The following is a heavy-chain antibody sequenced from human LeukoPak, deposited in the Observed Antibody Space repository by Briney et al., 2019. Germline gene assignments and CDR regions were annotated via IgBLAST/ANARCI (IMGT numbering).Heavy chain of an antibody. D-gene: IGHD3/OR15-3a*01. CDR2: IYYSGSA. V-gene: IGHV4-59*11. CDR3: ARVDWYFDY. J-gene: IGHJ4*02. CDR1: GGSISSHY. Sequence: PSETLSLTCTVSGGSISSHYWSWIRQPPGKGLEWIGYIYYSGSANYNPSLKSRVTILVDTSKNQFSLKLSSVTAADTAVYYCARVDWYFDYWGQGTLVTVSS.